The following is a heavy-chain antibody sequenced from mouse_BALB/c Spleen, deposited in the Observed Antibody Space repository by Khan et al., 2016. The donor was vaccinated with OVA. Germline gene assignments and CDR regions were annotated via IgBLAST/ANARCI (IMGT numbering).Heavy chain of an antibody. CDR3: AREGLQGVGLDY. J-gene: IGHJ4*01. CDR2: IYPGDDST. CDR1: GYTFTAYD. Sequence: VQLQESGPELVKPGSLVKISCKASGYTFTAYDINWVMQRPGQGLEWIGWIYPGDDSTKYNENFKGKATLTADKSSNTVYMQLNSLTSEKSAVYFWAREGLQGVGLDYWGQGTSVTVSS. D-gene: IGHD2-4*01. V-gene: IGHV1S56*01.